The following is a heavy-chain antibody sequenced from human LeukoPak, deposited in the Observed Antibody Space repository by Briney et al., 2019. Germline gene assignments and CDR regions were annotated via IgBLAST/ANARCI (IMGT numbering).Heavy chain of an antibody. CDR3: ARGLSPPRGHVSITMVRGVRFDAFDI. CDR1: GGSISSYY. Sequence: SETLSLTCTVSGGSISSYYWSWIRQPPGKGLEWIGYIYHSGSTYYNPSLKSRVTISVDRSKNQFSLKLSSVTAADTAVYYCARGLSPPRGHVSITMVRGVRFDAFDIWGQGTMVTVSS. CDR2: IYHSGST. D-gene: IGHD3-10*01. J-gene: IGHJ3*02. V-gene: IGHV4-59*12.